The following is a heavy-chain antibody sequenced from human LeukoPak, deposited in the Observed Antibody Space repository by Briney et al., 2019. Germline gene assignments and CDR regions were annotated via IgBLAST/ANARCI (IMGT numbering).Heavy chain of an antibody. J-gene: IGHJ4*02. V-gene: IGHV3-30*04. CDR2: ISYDGSNK. CDR3: ARDWTAVAEYYFDY. Sequence: GGSLRLSCAASGFSFNNYAMHWVRQAPGKGLEWVAVISYDGSNKHYADSVKGRFTISRDNSKNPLYLQMNTLRAEDTAVYYCARDWTAVAEYYFDYWGQGTLVTVSS. CDR1: GFSFNNYA. D-gene: IGHD6-19*01.